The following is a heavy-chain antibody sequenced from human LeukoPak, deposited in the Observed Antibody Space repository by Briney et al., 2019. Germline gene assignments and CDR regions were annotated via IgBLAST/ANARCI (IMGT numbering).Heavy chain of an antibody. CDR2: IYSGGST. V-gene: IGHV3-53*01. CDR3: ARAPCSSGWYDY. J-gene: IGHJ4*02. D-gene: IGHD6-19*01. Sequence: GGSLRLSCAASGFTVSSNYMSWVRQAPGKGLEWVSVIYSGGSTYYADSVKGRFTISRDNSKNTLYLQMNSLSAEDRAVYYCARAPCSSGWYDYWGQGTLVTVSS. CDR1: GFTVSSNY.